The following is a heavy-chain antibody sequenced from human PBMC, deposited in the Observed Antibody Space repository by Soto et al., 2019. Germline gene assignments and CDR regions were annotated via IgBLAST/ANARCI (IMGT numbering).Heavy chain of an antibody. CDR2: IYPGDSDT. CDR1: GYNFTSYW. D-gene: IGHD3-22*01. Sequence: PGESLKISCKGSGYNFTSYWIAWVRQMPGKGLEWMGIIYPGDSDTRYSPSFQGQVTISADKSISTAYLQWSSLKASDTAMYYCVREPYYYDSSGVDFWGQGTLVTVSS. CDR3: VREPYYYDSSGVDF. V-gene: IGHV5-51*01. J-gene: IGHJ4*02.